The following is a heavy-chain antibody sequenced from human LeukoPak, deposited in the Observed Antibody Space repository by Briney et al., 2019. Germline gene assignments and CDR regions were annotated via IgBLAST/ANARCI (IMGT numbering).Heavy chain of an antibody. CDR2: INPNSGGA. D-gene: IGHD3-10*01. Sequence: ASVKVSCKASGGTFSSYAISWVRQAPGQGLEWMGWINPNSGGANYAQKFQGRVTMTRDTSISTAYMELSRLRSDDTAVYYCAIIKGVVTALSAFDIWGQGTMVTVSS. CDR1: GGTFSSYA. CDR3: AIIKGVVTALSAFDI. J-gene: IGHJ3*02. V-gene: IGHV1-2*02.